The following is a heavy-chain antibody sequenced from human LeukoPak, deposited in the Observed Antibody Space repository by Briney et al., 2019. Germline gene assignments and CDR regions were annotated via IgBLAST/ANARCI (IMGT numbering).Heavy chain of an antibody. V-gene: IGHV3-74*01. CDR1: GFTFSSNW. Sequence: GSLRLSCAASGFTFSSNWMHWVRQAPGRGLVWVSRSNEDGSTTNYADSVKGRFTISRDNAKNTLYLQMNSLTAEDTAVYYCVRDLGGRSGHWGQGTLVTVSS. CDR3: VRDLGGRSGH. D-gene: IGHD1-26*01. J-gene: IGHJ4*02. CDR2: SNEDGSTT.